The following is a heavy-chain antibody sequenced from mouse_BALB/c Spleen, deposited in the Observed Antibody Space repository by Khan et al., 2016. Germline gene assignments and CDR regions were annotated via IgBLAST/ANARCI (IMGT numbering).Heavy chain of an antibody. Sequence: EVELVESGGGLVQPGGSLRLSCATSGFTFTDYYMSWVRQPPGTALEWLGFIRNKANGYTTEYSASVKGRFTISRDNSQSILYLQMNTLRAEDSATYYCARDRGRLRGAMDYWGQGTSVTVSS. CDR3: ARDRGRLRGAMDY. CDR2: IRNKANGYTT. V-gene: IGHV7-3*02. CDR1: GFTFTDYY. J-gene: IGHJ4*01. D-gene: IGHD2-4*01.